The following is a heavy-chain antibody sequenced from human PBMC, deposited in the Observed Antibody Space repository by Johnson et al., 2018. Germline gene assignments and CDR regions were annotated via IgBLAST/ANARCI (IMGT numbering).Heavy chain of an antibody. D-gene: IGHD2-15*01. CDR1: GFTFSGSA. Sequence: VQLQESGGGLVQPGGSLKLSCAASGFTFSGSAMHWVRQASGKGLEWVGRIRSKANSYATAYAASVKGRFTISRDNAKNSLYLQMNSLRAEDTAVYYCSRGRDNFYHMDVWGKGTTVTVSS. CDR2: IRSKANSYAT. V-gene: IGHV3-73*02. J-gene: IGHJ6*03. CDR3: SRGRDNFYHMDV.